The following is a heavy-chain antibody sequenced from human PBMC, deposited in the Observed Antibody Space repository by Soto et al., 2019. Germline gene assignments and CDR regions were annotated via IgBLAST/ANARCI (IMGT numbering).Heavy chain of an antibody. V-gene: IGHV3-23*01. CDR1: GFTFSSFA. CDR3: ARGLLTSGIVGWFDP. J-gene: IGHJ5*02. CDR2: ISGSGDNT. Sequence: EVQVLESGGGLVQPGGSLRLSCDASGFTFSSFAMGWFRQAPGKGLEWVSSISGSGDNTYYADSVKGRFTISRDNSKNTLYLQMNSLRAADTAVYYCARGLLTSGIVGWFDPWRQGTLATVSS. D-gene: IGHD6-19*01.